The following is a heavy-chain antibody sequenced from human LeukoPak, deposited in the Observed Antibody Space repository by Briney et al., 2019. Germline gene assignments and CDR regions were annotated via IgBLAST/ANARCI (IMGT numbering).Heavy chain of an antibody. CDR2: ISYDGTKQ. V-gene: IGHV3-30-3*01. Sequence: GRSLRLSCAASGFTFSSYTMHWVRQAPGKGLEWVADISYDGTKQYYADSVKGRFTLSRDNSQSTLYLQMNSLRAEDTAVYYCARVGHPYCSSTGCYYFDYWGQGTLVTVSS. J-gene: IGHJ4*02. D-gene: IGHD2-2*01. CDR1: GFTFSSYT. CDR3: ARVGHPYCSSTGCYYFDY.